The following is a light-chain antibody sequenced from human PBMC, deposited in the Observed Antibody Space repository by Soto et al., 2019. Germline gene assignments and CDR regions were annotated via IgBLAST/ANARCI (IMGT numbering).Light chain of an antibody. CDR3: QQYNIWPPLYT. V-gene: IGKV1-12*01. J-gene: IGKJ2*01. CDR1: QDITTW. Sequence: DIQMAQSPSSVSAFVGDRVAVTCRASQDITTWLAWYQKKPGEAPRLLIYAASSLYSGVPTRFSGSGTGTEFTLTISNLQPEDFAVYYCQQYNIWPPLYTFGQGTKL. CDR2: AAS.